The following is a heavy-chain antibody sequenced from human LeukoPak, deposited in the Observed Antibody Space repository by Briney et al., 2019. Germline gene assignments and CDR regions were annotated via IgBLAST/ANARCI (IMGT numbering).Heavy chain of an antibody. J-gene: IGHJ4*02. V-gene: IGHV1-2*02. CDR3: ARDRQITIFGVVTPPDY. Sequence: ASVKVSCKASGYTFTGYYMHWVRQAPGQGLEWMGWINPNSGGTNYAQKFQGRVTMTRDTSISTAYMELSRLRSDDTAVYYCARDRQITIFGVVTPPDYWGQGTLVTVSS. CDR2: INPNSGGT. CDR1: GYTFTGYY. D-gene: IGHD3-3*01.